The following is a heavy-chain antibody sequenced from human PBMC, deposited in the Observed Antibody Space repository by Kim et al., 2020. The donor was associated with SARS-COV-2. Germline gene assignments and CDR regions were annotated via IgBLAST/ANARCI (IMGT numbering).Heavy chain of an antibody. CDR2: ISYDGSNK. D-gene: IGHD2-2*01. CDR1: GFTFSSYG. J-gene: IGHJ6*02. Sequence: GGSLRLSCAASGFTFSSYGMHWVRQAPGKGLEWVAVISYDGSNKYYADSVKGRFTISRDNSKNTLYLQMNSLRAEDTAVYYCAKDADCSSTSCQRENYYYYGMDVWGQGTTVTVSS. CDR3: AKDADCSSTSCQRENYYYYGMDV. V-gene: IGHV3-30*18.